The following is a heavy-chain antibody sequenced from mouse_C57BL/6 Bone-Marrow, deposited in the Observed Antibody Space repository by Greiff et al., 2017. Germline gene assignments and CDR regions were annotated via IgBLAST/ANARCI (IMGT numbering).Heavy chain of an antibody. V-gene: IGHV1-15*01. CDR1: GYTFTDYE. CDR2: IDPETGGP. D-gene: IGHD1-1*01. J-gene: IGHJ4*01. CDR3: TRRGYYGSIPYYAMDY. Sequence: QVQLQQSGAELVRPGASVTLSCKASGYTFTDYEMHWVKQTPVHGLEWIGAIDPETGGPAYNQKYKGKAILTADKSSSTAYMELRSLTSEDSAVYYCTRRGYYGSIPYYAMDYWGQGTSVTDSS.